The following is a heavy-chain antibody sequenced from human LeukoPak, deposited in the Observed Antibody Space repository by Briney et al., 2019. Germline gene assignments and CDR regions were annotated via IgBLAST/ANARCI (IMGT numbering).Heavy chain of an antibody. CDR3: ARHRGVGATGRGAFDI. CDR2: INHSGGT. Sequence: SETLSLTCAVYGGSFSGYYWSWIRQPPGKGLEWIGEINHSGGTNYNPSLKSRVTISVDTSKNQFSLKLSSVTAAGTAVYYCARHRGVGATGRGAFDIWGQGTMVTVSS. D-gene: IGHD1-26*01. V-gene: IGHV4-34*01. J-gene: IGHJ3*02. CDR1: GGSFSGYY.